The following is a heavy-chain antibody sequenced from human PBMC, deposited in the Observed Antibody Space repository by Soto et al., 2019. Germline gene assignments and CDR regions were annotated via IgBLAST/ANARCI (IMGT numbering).Heavy chain of an antibody. J-gene: IGHJ4*02. CDR3: VIAVAGSVAPDY. D-gene: IGHD6-19*01. V-gene: IGHV3-21*01. CDR1: GFTFSTYS. CDR2: ISSSSTYI. Sequence: WGSLRLSCAASGFTFSTYSMNWVRQAPGKGLEWVSYISSSSTYIYYADSVKGRFSISRDNAKNSLYLQMNTLRAEDTAVYYCVIAVAGSVAPDYWGQGTLVTVTS.